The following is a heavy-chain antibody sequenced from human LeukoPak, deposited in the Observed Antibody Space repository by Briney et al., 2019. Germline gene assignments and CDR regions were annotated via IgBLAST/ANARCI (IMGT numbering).Heavy chain of an antibody. CDR1: GYTFTDYY. CDR2: INPNSGDT. V-gene: IGHV1-2*02. CDR3: ARANFLYCSSTTCLFDY. D-gene: IGHD2-2*01. J-gene: IGHJ4*02. Sequence: ASVKVSCKASGYTFTDYYLHWVRQAPGQGFEWMGWINPNSGDTNYAQKFQGRVTMTRDTSVSTAHMEMSRLRSDDTAVYYCARANFLYCSSTTCLFDYWGQGTLVTVSS.